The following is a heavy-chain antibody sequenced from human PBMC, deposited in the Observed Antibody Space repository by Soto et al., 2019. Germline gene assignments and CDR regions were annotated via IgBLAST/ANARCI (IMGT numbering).Heavy chain of an antibody. J-gene: IGHJ1*01. Sequence: QVQLQQWGAGLLKTSETLSLTCAVYGGSFSGYYWSWIRQPPGKGLEWIGEINHSGSNNYNPSLKSRVTISVDTSKNQVSLKLSSVTAADTAVYYCAREGRGWCQRGRFQHLGQGTLVTVSS. V-gene: IGHV4-34*01. CDR3: AREGRGWCQRGRFQH. CDR1: GGSFSGYY. CDR2: INHSGSN. D-gene: IGHD6-19*01.